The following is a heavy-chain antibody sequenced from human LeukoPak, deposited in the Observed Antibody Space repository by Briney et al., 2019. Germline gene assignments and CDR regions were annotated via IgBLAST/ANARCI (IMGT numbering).Heavy chain of an antibody. CDR2: MLYSGST. V-gene: IGHV4-39*01. CDR1: GGSLSRSSYY. D-gene: IGHD3-22*01. Sequence: SETLSLTCTVSGGSLSRSSYYWGWIRQPPGKGLEWIGSMLYSGSTYYNPSLKSRVTISVDTSKNQFSLKLSSVTAADTAVYYCARHDSSGPYNAFDIWGQGTMVTVSS. CDR3: ARHDSSGPYNAFDI. J-gene: IGHJ3*02.